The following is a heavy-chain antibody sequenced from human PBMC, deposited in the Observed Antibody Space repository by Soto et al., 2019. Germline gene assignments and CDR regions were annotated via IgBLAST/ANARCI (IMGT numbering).Heavy chain of an antibody. CDR2: IDYVGST. CDR3: VRQRGNYFDF. D-gene: IGHD3-10*01. CDR1: CASINSRY. Sequence: TLSLTCRVSCASINSRYWSWVRQPPGKGLEWIGYIDYVGSTNYAPSLQSRVTMSVDTSKNQVSLKLRYVTAADTAVYYCVRQRGNYFDFWGQGTLVTVSS. V-gene: IGHV4-59*11. J-gene: IGHJ4*02.